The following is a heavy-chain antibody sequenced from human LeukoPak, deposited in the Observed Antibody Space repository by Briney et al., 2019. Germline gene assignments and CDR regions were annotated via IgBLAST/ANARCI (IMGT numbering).Heavy chain of an antibody. D-gene: IGHD6-13*01. V-gene: IGHV4-34*01. J-gene: IGHJ6*03. Sequence: PSETLSLTCAVYGGSFSGYYWSWIRQPPGKGLEWIGEINHSGSTNYNPSLKSRVTISVDTSKNQFSLKLSSVTAADTAVYYCARGRKQQLVYYMDVWGKGTTVTVFS. CDR2: INHSGST. CDR3: ARGRKQQLVYYMDV. CDR1: GGSFSGYY.